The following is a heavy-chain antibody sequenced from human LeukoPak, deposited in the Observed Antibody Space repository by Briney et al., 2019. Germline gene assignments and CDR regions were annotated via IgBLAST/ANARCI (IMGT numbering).Heavy chain of an antibody. J-gene: IGHJ4*02. CDR3: ARTIAVGATFVDY. CDR1: GFTFSNYA. D-gene: IGHD1-26*01. CDR2: ISGSGGST. Sequence: GGSLRLSCAASGFTFSNYAMSWVREAPGKGLEWVSTISGSGGSTYYADSVKGRFTISRDNPKNTLYLQMNSLRAEDTAVYYCARTIAVGATFVDYWGQGTLVTVSS. V-gene: IGHV3-23*01.